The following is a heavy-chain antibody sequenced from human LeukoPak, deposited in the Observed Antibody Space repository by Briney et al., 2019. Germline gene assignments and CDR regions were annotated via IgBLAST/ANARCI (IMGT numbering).Heavy chain of an antibody. CDR3: AKDRPAAAGSDY. D-gene: IGHD6-13*01. V-gene: IGHV3-23*01. CDR2: ISGSGGST. J-gene: IGHJ4*02. Sequence: GGSLRLSCAASGFTFDDYAMHWVRQAPGKGLEWVSAISGSGGSTYYADSVKGRFTISRDNSKNTLYLQMNSLRAEDTAVYYCAKDRPAAAGSDYWGQGTLVTVSS. CDR1: GFTFDDYA.